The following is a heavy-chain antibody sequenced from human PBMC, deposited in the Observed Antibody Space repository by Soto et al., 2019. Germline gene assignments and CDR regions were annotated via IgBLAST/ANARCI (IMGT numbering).Heavy chain of an antibody. CDR1: GYTFTDYF. V-gene: IGHV1-2*02. CDR2: INPNSGDT. J-gene: IGHJ3*01. CDR3: ARGGHDAFDV. Sequence: EASVKVSCKASGYTFTDYFMRWVRQAPGQGPEWMGWINPNSGDTNYAQKFQGRVTMTRDTSISAAYMELTRLRSDDTAMYYCARGGHDAFDVWGQGTMVTVSS.